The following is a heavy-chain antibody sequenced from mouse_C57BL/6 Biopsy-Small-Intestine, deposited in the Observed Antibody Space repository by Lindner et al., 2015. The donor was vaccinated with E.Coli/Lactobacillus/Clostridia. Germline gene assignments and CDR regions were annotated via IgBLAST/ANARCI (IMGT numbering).Heavy chain of an antibody. Sequence: VQLQESGAELVKPGASVKVSCKASGYTFTTYPIEWMKQNHGKSLEWIGNFHPYNDDTKYNEKFKGKATLTVEKSSSTVYLELSRLTSDDSAVYYCARHGNYPYYYAMDYWGQGTSVTVSS. CDR2: FHPYNDDT. CDR3: ARHGNYPYYYAMDY. J-gene: IGHJ4*01. CDR1: GYTFTTYP. V-gene: IGHV1-47*01. D-gene: IGHD2-1*01.